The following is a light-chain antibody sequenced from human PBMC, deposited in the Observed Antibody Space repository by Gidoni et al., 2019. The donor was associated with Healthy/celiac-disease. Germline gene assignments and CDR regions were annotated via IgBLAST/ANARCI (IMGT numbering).Light chain of an antibody. V-gene: IGLV3-27*01. CDR2: NDS. J-gene: IGLJ3*02. CDR3: YSAADNNWV. CDR1: VLKKKY. Sequence: SYELTQPSSVSVSPGQTARITCSGDVLKKKYARWFQQKPGQAPVLVIYNDSERPSGIPERFSGSSSGTTVTLTISGAQVEDEADYYCYSAADNNWVFGGGTKLTVL.